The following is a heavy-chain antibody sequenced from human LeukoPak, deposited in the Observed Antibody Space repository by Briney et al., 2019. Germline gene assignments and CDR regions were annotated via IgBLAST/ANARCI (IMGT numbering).Heavy chain of an antibody. CDR2: ISWNSGSI. D-gene: IGHD2/OR15-2a*01. Sequence: GGSLRLSCAASGFTFDDYAMHWVRQAPGKGLEWVSGISWNSGSIGYADSVKGRFTISRDNSKNTLYLQMNSLRIEDTAVYYCAKDHGSTTPLYMDVWGTGTTVTVSS. J-gene: IGHJ6*03. V-gene: IGHV3-9*01. CDR1: GFTFDDYA. CDR3: AKDHGSTTPLYMDV.